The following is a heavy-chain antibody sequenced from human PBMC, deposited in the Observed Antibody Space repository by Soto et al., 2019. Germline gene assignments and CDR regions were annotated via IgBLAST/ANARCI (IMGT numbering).Heavy chain of an antibody. D-gene: IGHD1-26*01. CDR3: ATHSGSYPFDY. V-gene: IGHV4-61*01. CDR1: GGSVSSGSYY. J-gene: IGHJ4*02. Sequence: LSLTCTVSGGSVSSGSYYWSWIRQPPGKGLEWIGYIYYSGSTNYNPSLKSRVTISVDTSKNQFSLKLSSVTAADTAVYYCATHSGSYPFDYWGQGTLVTVSS. CDR2: IYYSGST.